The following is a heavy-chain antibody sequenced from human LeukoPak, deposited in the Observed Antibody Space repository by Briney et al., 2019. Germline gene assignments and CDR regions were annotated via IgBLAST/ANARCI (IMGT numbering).Heavy chain of an antibody. CDR3: ARGGSRVVTYGNFDY. J-gene: IGHJ4*02. V-gene: IGHV1-18*01. Sequence: VASVKVSCKPSGYTFTSYAISWLRQAPGQGLEWMGWISTYSGNTNYAQKLQGRITMTIETSTSTAYMELRSLRSDDTAVYYCARGGSRVVTYGNFDYWGQGTLATVSS. CDR1: GYTFTSYA. D-gene: IGHD2-21*02. CDR2: ISTYSGNT.